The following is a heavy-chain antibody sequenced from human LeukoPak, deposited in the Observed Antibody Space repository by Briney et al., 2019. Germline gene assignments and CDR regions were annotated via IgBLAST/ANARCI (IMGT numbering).Heavy chain of an antibody. CDR3: AKVPNSGNYYYFDY. D-gene: IGHD1-26*01. V-gene: IGHV3-23*01. CDR2: ISGSGTNT. J-gene: IGHJ4*02. CDR1: GFAFSNYA. Sequence: PGGALRLSCAASGFAFSNYAMSWVRQAPGKGLEWVSAISGSGTNTYYADSVKGRFTISRDNSKNTLYLQMNSLRAEDTAVYFCAKVPNSGNYYYFDYWGQGTPVTVSS.